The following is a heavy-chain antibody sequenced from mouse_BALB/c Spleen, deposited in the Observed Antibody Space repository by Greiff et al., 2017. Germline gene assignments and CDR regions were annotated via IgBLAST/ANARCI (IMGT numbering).Heavy chain of an antibody. D-gene: IGHD2-14*01. J-gene: IGHJ4*01. Sequence: EVQRVESGGGLVQPGGSLKLSCAASGFTFSSYGMSWVRQTPDKRLELVATINSNGGSTYYPDSVKGRFTISRDNAKNTLYLQMSSLKSEDTAMYYCARAYYRYDGTMDYWGQGTSVTVSS. V-gene: IGHV5-6-3*01. CDR3: ARAYYRYDGTMDY. CDR1: GFTFSSYG. CDR2: INSNGGST.